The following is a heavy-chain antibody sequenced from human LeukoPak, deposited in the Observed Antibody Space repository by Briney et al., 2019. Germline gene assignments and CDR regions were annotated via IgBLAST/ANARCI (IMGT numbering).Heavy chain of an antibody. CDR1: GGSISSYY. Sequence: SETLSLTCTVSGGSISSYYWGWIRQPPGKGLEWIGYIYYSGSTNYNPSLKSRVTISVDTSKNQFSLKLSSVTAADTAVYYCAREPYYYDSSGSSPFDIWGQGTMVTVSS. CDR3: AREPYYYDSSGSSPFDI. V-gene: IGHV4-59*01. CDR2: IYYSGST. J-gene: IGHJ3*02. D-gene: IGHD3-22*01.